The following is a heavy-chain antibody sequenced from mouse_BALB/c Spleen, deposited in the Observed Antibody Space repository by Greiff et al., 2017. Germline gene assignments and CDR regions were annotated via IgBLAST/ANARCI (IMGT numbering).Heavy chain of an antibody. CDR1: GYTFTSYW. D-gene: IGHD1-1*01. CDR3: ARFTTVVAKDYYFDY. Sequence: VQLQQSGAELARPGASVKLSCKASGYTFTSYWMQWVKQRPGQGLEWIGAIYPGDGDTRYTQKFKGKATLTADKSSSTAYMQLSSLASEDSAVYYCARFTTVVAKDYYFDYWGQGTTLTVSS. V-gene: IGHV1-87*01. J-gene: IGHJ2*01. CDR2: IYPGDGDT.